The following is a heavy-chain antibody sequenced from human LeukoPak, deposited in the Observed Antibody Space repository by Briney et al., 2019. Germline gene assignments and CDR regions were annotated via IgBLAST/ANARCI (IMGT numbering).Heavy chain of an antibody. CDR3: ARDLYYYDSSAVFDY. V-gene: IGHV1-2*02. Sequence: GASVKVSCKASGYTFTGYYMHWVRQAPGQGLKWMGWINPNSGGTNYAQKFHGRVTMTRDTSISTAYMELSRLRSDDTAVYYCARDLYYYDSSAVFDYWGQGTLVTVSS. CDR1: GYTFTGYY. CDR2: INPNSGGT. D-gene: IGHD3-22*01. J-gene: IGHJ4*02.